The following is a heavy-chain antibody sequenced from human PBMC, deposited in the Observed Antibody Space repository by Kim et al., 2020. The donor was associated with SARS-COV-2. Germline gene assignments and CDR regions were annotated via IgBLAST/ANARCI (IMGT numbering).Heavy chain of an antibody. J-gene: IGHJ3*02. V-gene: IGHV4-31*03. CDR1: GGSISSGGYY. Sequence: SETLSLTCTVSGGSISSGGYYWSWIRQHPGKGLEWIGYIYYSGSTYYNPSLKSRVTISVDTSKNQFSLKLSSVTAADTAVYYCARERGPATPNDAFDIWGQGTMVTVSS. CDR3: ARERGPATPNDAFDI. CDR2: IYYSGST. D-gene: IGHD2-2*01.